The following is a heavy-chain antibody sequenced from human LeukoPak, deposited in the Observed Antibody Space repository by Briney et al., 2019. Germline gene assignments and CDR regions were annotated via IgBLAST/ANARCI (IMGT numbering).Heavy chain of an antibody. V-gene: IGHV4-4*07. J-gene: IGHJ3*02. CDR1: GGSISSYY. CDR2: IYTSGST. Sequence: SETLSLTCTVSGGSISSYYWSWIRQAAGKGLEWIGRIYTSGSTNYNPSLKSRVTMSVDTSKNQFSLKLSSVTAADTAVYYCARVTYSSSSMSVDGFDIWGQGTMVTVSS. CDR3: ARVTYSSSSMSVDGFDI. D-gene: IGHD6-6*01.